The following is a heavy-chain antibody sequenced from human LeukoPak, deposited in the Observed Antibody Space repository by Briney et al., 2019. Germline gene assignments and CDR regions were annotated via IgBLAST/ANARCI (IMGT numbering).Heavy chain of an antibody. D-gene: IGHD1-26*01. CDR3: ARDQGGSSYYMDV. J-gene: IGHJ6*03. CDR2: IYYSGST. CDR1: GGSISSGDYY. Sequence: SETLSLTCTVSGGSISSGDYYWSWIRQPPGKGLEWIGYIYYSGSTYYNPSLKSRVTISVDTSKNQFSLKLSSVTAADTAVYYCARDQGGSSYYMDVWGKGTTVTVSS. V-gene: IGHV4-30-4*01.